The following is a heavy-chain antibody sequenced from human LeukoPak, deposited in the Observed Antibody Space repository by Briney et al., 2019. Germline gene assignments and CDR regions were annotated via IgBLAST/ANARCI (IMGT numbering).Heavy chain of an antibody. CDR2: ISGYNGNT. V-gene: IGHV1-18*01. CDR1: GYTFTTYN. CDR3: ARAHQYYYGSGSYYRNYYYYMDV. Sequence: GASVKVSCKASGYTFTTYNINWVRQAPGQGLEWIGWISGYNGNTNYAQKLQGRVTMTTDTSTSTAYMELRSLKSDDTAVYYCARAHQYYYGSGSYYRNYYYYMDVWGKGTTVTISS. J-gene: IGHJ6*03. D-gene: IGHD3-10*01.